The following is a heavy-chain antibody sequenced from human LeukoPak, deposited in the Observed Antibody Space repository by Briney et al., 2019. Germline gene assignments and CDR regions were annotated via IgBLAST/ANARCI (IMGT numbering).Heavy chain of an antibody. J-gene: IGHJ4*02. Sequence: GGSLRLSCAASGFTFSSHAMSWVRQAPGKGLEWVSGIRGSGGSTYYADSVKGRFTICRDNSKNTLYLQMISLNAEDTAVYYCAKSRGIAVAGTSDYWGQGTLVTVSS. CDR1: GFTFSSHA. CDR3: AKSRGIAVAGTSDY. D-gene: IGHD6-19*01. V-gene: IGHV3-23*01. CDR2: IRGSGGST.